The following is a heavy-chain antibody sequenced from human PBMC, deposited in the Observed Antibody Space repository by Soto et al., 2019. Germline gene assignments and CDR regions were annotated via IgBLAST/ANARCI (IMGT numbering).Heavy chain of an antibody. J-gene: IGHJ4*02. V-gene: IGHV3-30*18. CDR3: AKANAHIPFDS. CDR2: ISYDGSSQ. D-gene: IGHD2-21*01. CDR1: GFTFSSDG. Sequence: QVQLVESGGGVVQPGRSLRLSCAASGFTFSSDGMHWVRQAPGKGLEWVAVISYDGSSQYYAVSVQGRFAISRDNSKNTLYLQMNSLRPEDTALYYCAKANAHIPFDSWGQGTLVNVSS.